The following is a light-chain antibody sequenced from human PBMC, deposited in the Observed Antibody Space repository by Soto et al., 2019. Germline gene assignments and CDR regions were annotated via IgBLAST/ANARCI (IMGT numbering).Light chain of an antibody. V-gene: IGLV2-14*03. CDR1: SSDIGRYNY. Sequence: QSVLTQPASVSGSPGQSITISCTGTSSDIGRYNYVSWYQQHPGKVPKLIIYSDDQRPSGVPDRFSGSKSGTSASLAISGLQSEDEADYICAAWNDNLNGPSYVFGTGTKVTVL. CDR3: AAWNDNLNGPSYV. CDR2: SDD. J-gene: IGLJ1*01.